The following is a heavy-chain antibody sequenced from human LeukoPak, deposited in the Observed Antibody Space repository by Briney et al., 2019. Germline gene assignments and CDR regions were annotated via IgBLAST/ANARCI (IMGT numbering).Heavy chain of an antibody. Sequence: GGSLRLSCAASGFTFSSYSMNWVRQAPVKGLEWVSSISSSSSYIYYADSVKGRFTISRDNAKNSLYLQMNSLRAEDTAVYYCARDSLAAAGLPDYWGQGTLVTVSS. V-gene: IGHV3-21*01. CDR1: GFTFSSYS. CDR2: ISSSSSYI. D-gene: IGHD6-13*01. CDR3: ARDSLAAAGLPDY. J-gene: IGHJ4*02.